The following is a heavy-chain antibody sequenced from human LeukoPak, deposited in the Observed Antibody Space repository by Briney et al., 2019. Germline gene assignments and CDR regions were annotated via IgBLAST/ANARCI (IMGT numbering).Heavy chain of an antibody. CDR1: GFTFSNYA. CDR3: AKDVRGYDALIGY. CDR2: ISGSGVST. V-gene: IGHV3-23*01. J-gene: IGHJ4*02. Sequence: GGSLRLSCAASGFTFSNYAMSWVRRAPGKGLEWVSTISGSGVSTYYADSVKGRFTISRDNSKNTLYLQMNSLRAEDTAVYYCAKDVRGYDALIGYWGQGTLVTVSS. D-gene: IGHD5-12*01.